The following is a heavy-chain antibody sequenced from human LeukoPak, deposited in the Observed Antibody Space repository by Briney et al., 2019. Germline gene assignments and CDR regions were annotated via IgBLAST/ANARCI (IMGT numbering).Heavy chain of an antibody. CDR3: TTDERSSWFSYYYYYYYMDV. J-gene: IGHJ6*03. CDR1: GFTFSNAW. CDR2: IKSKTDGGTT. Sequence: GGSLRLSCAASGFTFSNAWMSWVRQAPGKGLEWVGRIKSKTDGGTTDYAAPVKGRFTISRDDSKNTLYLQMNSLKTEDTAVYYCTTDERSSWFSYYYYYYYMDVWGKGTTVTVSS. V-gene: IGHV3-15*01. D-gene: IGHD6-13*01.